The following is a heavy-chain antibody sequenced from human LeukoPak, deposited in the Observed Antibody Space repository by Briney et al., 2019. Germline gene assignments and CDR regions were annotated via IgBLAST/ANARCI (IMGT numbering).Heavy chain of an antibody. Sequence: GGSLRLSCAASGFTFSSHWMHWVRQGPGKGLVWVSRINTDGSSTSYADSVKGRFTISRDNAKNTLYLQMNSLRAEDTAVYYCAKGQFTSSWYSTYYYYAMDVWGQGTTVTVSS. D-gene: IGHD6-13*01. CDR3: AKGQFTSSWYSTYYYYAMDV. CDR1: GFTFSSHW. CDR2: INTDGSST. V-gene: IGHV3-74*01. J-gene: IGHJ6*02.